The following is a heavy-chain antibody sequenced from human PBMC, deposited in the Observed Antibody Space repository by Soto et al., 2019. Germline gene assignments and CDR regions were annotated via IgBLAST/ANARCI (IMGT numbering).Heavy chain of an antibody. CDR1: GYPYTNSY. Sequence: QVQLVQSGAEVRKPGASVKVSCKASGYPYTNSYMHWVRQAPGQGLEWMGWVHPNTGGTNYEKKFQGRVTMTSDTSVSRVYMELNRLTLDDTAIYFGASDFRTRGWFRQAGNFALDVWGQGTTVTVS. J-gene: IGHJ6*02. V-gene: IGHV1-2*02. D-gene: IGHD6-19*01. CDR2: VHPNTGGT. CDR3: ASDFRTRGWFRQAGNFALDV.